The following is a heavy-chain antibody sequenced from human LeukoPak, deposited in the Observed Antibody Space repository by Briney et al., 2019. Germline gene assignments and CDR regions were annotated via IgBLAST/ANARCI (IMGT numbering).Heavy chain of an antibody. CDR2: ISSGGNT. Sequence: SETLSLTCSVSRGSTHTYNHFWGWLRQSPGKGLEWIGTISSGGNTDYNPSLKSRVTMSLDTSKTQFSLKVISVTAADTATYYCARDLSSAWFYYWGQGALVTVSS. D-gene: IGHD6-25*01. CDR1: RGSTHTYNHF. J-gene: IGHJ4*02. CDR3: ARDLSSAWFYY. V-gene: IGHV4-39*07.